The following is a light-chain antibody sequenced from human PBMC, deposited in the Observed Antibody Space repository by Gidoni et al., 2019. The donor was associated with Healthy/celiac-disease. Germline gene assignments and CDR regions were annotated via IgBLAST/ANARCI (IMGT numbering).Light chain of an antibody. CDR3: YSAADNNYVV. J-gene: IGLJ2*01. Sequence: SYELTQPSSVSVSPGQTARITCSGDVLAKKYARWFQQKPGQAPVLVIYKDSERPSGIPARFSCSSSGTTVTLTISGAQVEDEADYYCYSAADNNYVVFGGGTTLTVL. CDR2: KDS. CDR1: VLAKKY. V-gene: IGLV3-27*01.